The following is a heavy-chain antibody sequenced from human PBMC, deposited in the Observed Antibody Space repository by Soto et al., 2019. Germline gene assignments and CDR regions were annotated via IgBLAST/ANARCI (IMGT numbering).Heavy chain of an antibody. CDR1: GFTFSSYS. V-gene: IGHV3-21*01. J-gene: IGHJ4*02. Sequence: GGSLRLSCAASGFTFSSYSMNWVRQAPGKGLEWVSSISSSSSYIYYADSVKGRFTISRDNAKNSLYLQMNSLRAEDTAVYYCAKSAGTTGEFDYWGQGTLVTVSS. D-gene: IGHD1-7*01. CDR3: AKSAGTTGEFDY. CDR2: ISSSSSYI.